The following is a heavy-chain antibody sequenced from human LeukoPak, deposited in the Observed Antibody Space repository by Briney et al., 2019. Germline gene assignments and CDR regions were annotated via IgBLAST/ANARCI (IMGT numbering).Heavy chain of an antibody. Sequence: PGGSLRLSCAASGFTFSSYWMTWVRQAPGKGLEWVANIKQEGGKKYYVDSVKGRFTISRDNAKNSLFLHMNSLRAEDTAIYFCVRGSSGIVIRGIAWAWFDPWGQGTLVTVSS. CDR2: IKQEGGKK. CDR1: GFTFSSYW. V-gene: IGHV3-7*04. J-gene: IGHJ5*02. CDR3: VRGSSGIVIRGIAWAWFDP. D-gene: IGHD3-10*01.